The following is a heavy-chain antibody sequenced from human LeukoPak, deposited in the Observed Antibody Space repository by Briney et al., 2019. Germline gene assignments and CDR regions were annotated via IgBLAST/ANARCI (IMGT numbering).Heavy chain of an antibody. J-gene: IGHJ6*03. CDR3: ARVKDTAMVTSGWYYYYMDV. V-gene: IGHV1-69*05. CDR1: GGTLTSYA. D-gene: IGHD5-18*01. Sequence: SVKVSCKPSGGTLTSYAISWGRQAPGQGLEWMGGIIPIFGTANYAQKFQGRVTITTDESTSIAYMELSSLRSEDTAVYYCARVKDTAMVTSGWYYYYMDVWGKGTTVTVSS. CDR2: IIPIFGTA.